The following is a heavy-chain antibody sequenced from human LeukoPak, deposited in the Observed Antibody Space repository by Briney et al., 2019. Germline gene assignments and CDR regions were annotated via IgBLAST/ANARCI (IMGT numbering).Heavy chain of an antibody. CDR2: IRYDGSNK. CDR3: AKDLYYYDSSGSHDFDY. CDR1: GFTFSSYG. J-gene: IGHJ4*02. D-gene: IGHD3-22*01. Sequence: GGSLRLSCAASGFTFSSYGMPWVRQAPGKGLEWVAFIRYDGSNKYYADCVKGRFTISRDKSKNPLYLQMNSLRAEGTAVYYCAKDLYYYDSSGSHDFDYWGQGTLVTVSS. V-gene: IGHV3-30*02.